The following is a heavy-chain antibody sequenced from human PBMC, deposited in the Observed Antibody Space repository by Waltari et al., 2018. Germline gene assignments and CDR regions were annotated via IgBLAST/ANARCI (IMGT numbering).Heavy chain of an antibody. D-gene: IGHD7-27*01. CDR1: GFPFTDYW. V-gene: IGHV3-7*01. CDR3: VRDHWGPDY. Sequence: EVHLVEYGGGLVQPGGSLRLSCAASGFPFTDYWMRWVRQAPGKGPEWVANIHKDGSEKNYVDYVKGRFTISRDNAKDSVYLQMNSLRADDTAMYYCVRDHWGPDYWGQGTLVTVSS. CDR2: IHKDGSEK. J-gene: IGHJ4*02.